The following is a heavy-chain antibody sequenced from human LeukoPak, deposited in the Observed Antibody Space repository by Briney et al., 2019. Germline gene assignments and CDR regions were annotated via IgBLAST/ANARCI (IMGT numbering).Heavy chain of an antibody. CDR2: IYYSGST. Sequence: SETLSLTCTVSGGSISSYYWSWIRQPAGKGLEWIGYIYYSGSTNYNPSLKSRVTISVDTSKNQFSLKLSSVTAADTAVYYCARDPTYYGSGSFQFDPWGQGTLVTVSS. CDR3: ARDPTYYGSGSFQFDP. D-gene: IGHD3-10*01. J-gene: IGHJ5*02. CDR1: GGSISSYY. V-gene: IGHV4-59*01.